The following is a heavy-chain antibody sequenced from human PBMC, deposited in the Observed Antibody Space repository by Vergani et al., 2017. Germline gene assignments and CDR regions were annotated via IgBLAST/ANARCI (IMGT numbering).Heavy chain of an antibody. D-gene: IGHD1-1*01. CDR3: ARHTTYTDS. J-gene: IGHJ4*02. V-gene: IGHV5-51*01. Sequence: EVELVLSGPEMRTPGESLKLSCKGSEYSFGNYWIGWVRQMPGKGLECMGIIYPADSDTRYSPSFQGQVTISADKSSSTAFLQWDSLKASDTALYYCARHTTYTDSWGQGTLVTVPS. CDR1: EYSFGNYW. CDR2: IYPADSDT.